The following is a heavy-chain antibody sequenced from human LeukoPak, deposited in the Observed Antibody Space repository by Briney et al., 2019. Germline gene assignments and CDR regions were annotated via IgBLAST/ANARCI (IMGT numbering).Heavy chain of an antibody. Sequence: SETLSLTCTVSGGSISSFFWSWLRQSPEKGLEWIGYIYFTGSTNYSPSLKSRVTISVDTSKNQFSLRLSSVTAADTAIYYCARGIGFYDYDYWGQGSLVTVS. J-gene: IGHJ4*02. D-gene: IGHD5/OR15-5a*01. V-gene: IGHV4-59*01. CDR3: ARGIGFYDYDY. CDR2: IYFTGST. CDR1: GGSISSFF.